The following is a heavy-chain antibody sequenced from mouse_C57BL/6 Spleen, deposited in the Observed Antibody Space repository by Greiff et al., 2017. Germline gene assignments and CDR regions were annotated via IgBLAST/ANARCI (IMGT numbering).Heavy chain of an antibody. J-gene: IGHJ4*01. CDR1: GFTFSSYA. V-gene: IGHV5-4*03. Sequence: EVKLVESGGGLVKPGGSLKLSCAASGFTFSSYAMSWVRQTPEKRLEWVATISDGGSYTYYPDNVKGRFTISRDNAKNNLYLQMSHLKSEDTAMYYCVRQSDYDAMDYWGQGTSVTVSS. CDR3: VRQSDYDAMDY. CDR2: ISDGGSYT.